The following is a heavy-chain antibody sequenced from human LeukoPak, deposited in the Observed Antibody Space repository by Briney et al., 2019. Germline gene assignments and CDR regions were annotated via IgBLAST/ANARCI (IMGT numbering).Heavy chain of an antibody. D-gene: IGHD6-19*01. CDR1: GYTFTSYY. CDR3: ARDPVAVAGIGRYVDY. CDR2: INPSGGST. J-gene: IGHJ4*02. V-gene: IGHV1-46*01. Sequence: ASVKVSCKASGYTFTSYYMHWVRQAPGQGLEWMGIINPSGGSTSYAQKFQGRVTMTRDTSTSTVYMELSSLRSEDTAVYYCARDPVAVAGIGRYVDYWGQGTLVTVSS.